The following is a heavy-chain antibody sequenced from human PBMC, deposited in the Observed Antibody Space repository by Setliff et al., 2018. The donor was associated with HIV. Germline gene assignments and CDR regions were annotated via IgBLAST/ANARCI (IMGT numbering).Heavy chain of an antibody. V-gene: IGHV1-69-2*01. CDR1: GYTFTDYY. CDR3: ATVES. CDR2: VDPEDGET. J-gene: IGHJ4*02. Sequence: AASVKVSCKASGYTFTDYYMHWVQQAPGKGLEWMGRVDPEDGETIYAEKFQGRVTITADTSTDTAYMELSSLRSEDTAVYYRATVESWGQGTLVTVSS.